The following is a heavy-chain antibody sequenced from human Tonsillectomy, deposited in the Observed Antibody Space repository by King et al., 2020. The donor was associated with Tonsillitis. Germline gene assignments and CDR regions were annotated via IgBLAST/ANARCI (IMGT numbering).Heavy chain of an antibody. D-gene: IGHD3-22*01. J-gene: IGHJ4*02. Sequence: VQLVESGGGLVQPGGSLRLSCAASGFTFSSYAMSWVRQAPGKGLEWVSAISGSGGSTYYADSVKGRFTISRDNSKNTLYLQMNSLRAEDTAVYYCAKCTTYYYDSSGYYPPYFDYWGQGTLVTVSS. CDR1: GFTFSSYA. CDR3: AKCTTYYYDSSGYYPPYFDY. CDR2: ISGSGGST. V-gene: IGHV3-23*04.